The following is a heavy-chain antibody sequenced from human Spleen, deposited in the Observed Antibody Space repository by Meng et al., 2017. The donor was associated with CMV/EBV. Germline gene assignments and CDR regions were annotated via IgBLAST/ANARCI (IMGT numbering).Heavy chain of an antibody. D-gene: IGHD3-16*01. CDR3: AKGGRYENSWFDP. Sequence: ASVKVSCKASGYTFTGFYMHWVRQAPGQGLEWMGWINPNSRGTNYAPKFQDRVTMTRDTSISTAYTDLNRLTYYDTAVYYCAKGGRYENSWFDPLGQGSLVTVSS. CDR2: INPNSRGT. V-gene: IGHV1-2*07. J-gene: IGHJ5*02. CDR1: GYTFTGFY.